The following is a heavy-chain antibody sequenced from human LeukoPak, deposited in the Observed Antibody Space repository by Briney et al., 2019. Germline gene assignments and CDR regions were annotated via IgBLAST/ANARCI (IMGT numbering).Heavy chain of an antibody. CDR2: TYYRSKWYN. J-gene: IGHJ3*02. CDR1: GDSVSSNSAA. Sequence: SQTLSLTCAIYGDSVSSNSAAWNWIRQSPSRGLEWLGRTYYRSKWYNDYAVSVKSRITINPDTSKNQFSLQLNSVTPEDTAVYDCARGVRYDFWSGTKGGAFDIWGQGTMVTGSS. CDR3: ARGVRYDFWSGTKGGAFDI. D-gene: IGHD3-3*01. V-gene: IGHV6-1*01.